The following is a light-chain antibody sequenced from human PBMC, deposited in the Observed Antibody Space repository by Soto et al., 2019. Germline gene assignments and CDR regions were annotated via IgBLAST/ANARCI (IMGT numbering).Light chain of an antibody. V-gene: IGKV4-1*01. CDR2: WAS. CDR3: QQYYSTPVT. CDR1: QSVLYNSNNKNY. J-gene: IGKJ1*01. Sequence: DIVMTQSPDSLAVSLGERATINCKSSQSVLYNSNNKNYLAWYQQKPGQPPKLLIYWASTRESGVPDRFSGSGSGTDFTLTISSLLAEDVAVYYCQQYYSTPVTFGQGTKVEIK.